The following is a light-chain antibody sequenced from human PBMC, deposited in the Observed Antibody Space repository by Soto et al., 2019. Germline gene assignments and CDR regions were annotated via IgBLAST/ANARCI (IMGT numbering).Light chain of an antibody. CDR3: QHSVDPPQGYP. V-gene: IGKV3-20*01. Sequence: ELVLTQSPGTLSLSPGDRATLSCRASQSVSSTHLAWYQQKPGQAPRLHIYAASSRATGIPDRFSGSGSGTDFTLTIGRLESEDFAMYYCQHSVDPPQGYPFGQGTKREIK. CDR1: QSVSSTH. J-gene: IGKJ2*01. CDR2: AAS.